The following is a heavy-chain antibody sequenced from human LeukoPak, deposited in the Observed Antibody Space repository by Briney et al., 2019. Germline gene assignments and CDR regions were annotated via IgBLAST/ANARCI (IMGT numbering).Heavy chain of an antibody. V-gene: IGHV3-23*01. CDR1: GFTFGSYA. CDR2: ISGGGGTT. J-gene: IGHJ4*02. CDR3: AKRLCGTGCEGFDS. D-gene: IGHD6-19*01. Sequence: PGGSLRLSCAASGFTFGSYAMTWVRQAPGKGLEWVSAISGGGGTTYYADSVKGRFTISRDNSMNTLYLQMNSLRADDTAVYYCAKRLCGTGCEGFDSWGQGTLVTVSS.